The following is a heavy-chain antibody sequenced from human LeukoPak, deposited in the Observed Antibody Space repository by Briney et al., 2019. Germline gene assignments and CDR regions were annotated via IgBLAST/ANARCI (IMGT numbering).Heavy chain of an antibody. J-gene: IGHJ4*02. CDR3: ARGPYYYDSSGYRGGFDY. CDR2: INHSGST. D-gene: IGHD3-22*01. Sequence: SETLSLTCAVCGGSFSGYYWSWIRQPPGKGLEWIGEINHSGSTNYNPSLKSRVTISVDTSKNQFSLKLSSVTAADTAVYYCARGPYYYDSSGYRGGFDYWGQGTLVTVSS. CDR1: GGSFSGYY. V-gene: IGHV4-34*01.